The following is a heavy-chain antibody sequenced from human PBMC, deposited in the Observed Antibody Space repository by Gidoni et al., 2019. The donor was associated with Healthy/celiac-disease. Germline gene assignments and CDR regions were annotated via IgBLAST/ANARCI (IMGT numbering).Heavy chain of an antibody. V-gene: IGHV3-21*01. D-gene: IGHD3-10*01. CDR1: GFTFSTYS. CDR2: ISSSSSYI. CDR3: AREGGAGSWYYYGSGSYFSDY. J-gene: IGHJ4*02. Sequence: EVQLVESGGGMFKLGGSLRLPCAPSGFTFSTYSLNWVRQSPGRGLAWVSSISSSSSYIYYADSVKGRFTISRDNAKNSLYLQMNSLRAEDTAVYYCAREGGAGSWYYYGSGSYFSDYWGQGTLVTVST.